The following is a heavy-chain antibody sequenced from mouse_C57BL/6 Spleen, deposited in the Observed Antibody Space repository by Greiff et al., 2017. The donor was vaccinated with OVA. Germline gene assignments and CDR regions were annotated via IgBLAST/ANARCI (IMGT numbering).Heavy chain of an antibody. CDR3: ARRDYSNHFDV. CDR1: GYTFSSYW. V-gene: IGHV1-80*01. J-gene: IGHJ1*03. D-gene: IGHD2-5*01. Sequence: QVQLQQSGAELVKPGASVKISCKASGYTFSSYWLNWVKQRPGKGLEWIGTISTEDGDTNYHGKFKGKATLTADKSSSTAYMQRSSLTSEDSAVYVCARRDYSNHFDVWGTGTTVTVSS. CDR2: ISTEDGDT.